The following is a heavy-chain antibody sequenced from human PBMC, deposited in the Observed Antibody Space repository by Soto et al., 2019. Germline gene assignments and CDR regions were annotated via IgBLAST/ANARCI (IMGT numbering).Heavy chain of an antibody. CDR1: GGSISSSSYY. D-gene: IGHD3-22*01. CDR2: ISYSGST. J-gene: IGHJ4*02. V-gene: IGHV4-39*01. CDR3: ASYFYDSSGYYYVLGVV. Sequence: SETLSLTCTVSGGSISSSSYYWGWIRQPPGKGLEWIGSISYSGSTYYNPSLKSRVTISVDTSKNQFSLKLISVTAADTAMYYCASYFYDSSGYYYVLGVVWGQGSLVTGSS.